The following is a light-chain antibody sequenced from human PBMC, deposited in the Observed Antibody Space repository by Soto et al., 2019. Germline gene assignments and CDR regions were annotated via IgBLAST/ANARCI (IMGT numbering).Light chain of an antibody. Sequence: EIVLTQYPGTLSLSPGERATLSCRASQGVSSSYLAWYQHKPGQAPRLLIYTASSRATGIPDRFSGSGSGTDFSLTISRLEPEDFAVYYCQQYGSSPLTFGQGTKVDI. J-gene: IGKJ1*01. CDR3: QQYGSSPLT. CDR2: TAS. V-gene: IGKV3-20*01. CDR1: QGVSSSY.